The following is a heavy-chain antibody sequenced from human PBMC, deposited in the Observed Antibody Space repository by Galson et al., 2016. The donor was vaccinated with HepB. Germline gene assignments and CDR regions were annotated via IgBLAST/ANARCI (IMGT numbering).Heavy chain of an antibody. V-gene: IGHV4-59*12. Sequence: SETLSLTCAVSGVSISSFYWSWIRQSSGKGLEWIGHLSSSGTANYNPSLKSRVTILVDTSKSQFSLNLSSVTAADTAVYYCASGIGDIVIGPDAISPSDYGMDLWGQGTTVTVSS. CDR3: ASGIGDIVIGPDAISPSDYGMDL. D-gene: IGHD2-2*02. CDR1: GVSISSFY. J-gene: IGHJ6*02. CDR2: LSSSGTA.